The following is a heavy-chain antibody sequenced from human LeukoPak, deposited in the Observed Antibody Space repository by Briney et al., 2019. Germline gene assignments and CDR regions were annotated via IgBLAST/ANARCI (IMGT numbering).Heavy chain of an antibody. Sequence: ASVKVSRKASGYTFTSYDINWVRQATGQGLEWMGWMNPNSGNTGYAQKFQGRVTMTRNNSISTAYMELSSLRSEDTAVYYCATAAAATNWYNWFDPWGQGTLVTVSS. CDR3: ATAAAATNWYNWFDP. D-gene: IGHD1-1*01. V-gene: IGHV1-8*01. CDR2: MNPNSGNT. J-gene: IGHJ5*02. CDR1: GYTFTSYD.